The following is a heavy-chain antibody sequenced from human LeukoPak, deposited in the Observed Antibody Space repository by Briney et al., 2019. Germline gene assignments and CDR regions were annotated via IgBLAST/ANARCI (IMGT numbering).Heavy chain of an antibody. Sequence: SETLSLTCAVSGGSISSGGYSWSWIRQPPGKGLEWIGYIYHSGSTYYNPSLKSRVTISVDRSKNQFSLKLRSVTAADTAVYYCARGRYGDYGYWGQGTLVTVSS. CDR3: ARGRYGDYGY. D-gene: IGHD4-17*01. CDR1: GGSISSGGYS. V-gene: IGHV4-30-2*01. CDR2: IYHSGST. J-gene: IGHJ4*02.